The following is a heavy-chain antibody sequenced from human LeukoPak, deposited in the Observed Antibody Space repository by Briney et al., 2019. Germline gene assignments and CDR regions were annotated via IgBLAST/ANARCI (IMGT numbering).Heavy chain of an antibody. V-gene: IGHV3-30*04. D-gene: IGHD3-22*01. CDR2: ISYDGSNK. Sequence: GGSLRLSCAASGFTFSSYAMHWVRQAPGKGLEWVAVISYDGSNKYYADSVKGRFTISRDNSKNTLYLQMNSLRAEDTAAYYCARVPKYYYDSSGYYFDYWGQGTLVTVSS. CDR3: ARVPKYYYDSSGYYFDY. CDR1: GFTFSSYA. J-gene: IGHJ4*02.